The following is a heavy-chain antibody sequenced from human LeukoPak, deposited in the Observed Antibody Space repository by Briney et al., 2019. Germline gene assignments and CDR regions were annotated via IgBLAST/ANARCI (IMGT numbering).Heavy chain of an antibody. CDR1: GGSISSSSYY. J-gene: IGHJ6*03. Sequence: PSETLSLTCTVSGGSISSSSYYWGWIRQPPGKGLEWIGSIYYSGSTYYNPSLKSRVTISVDTSKNQFSLKVSSVTAADMAVYCCARGYYYRDVWGEGTTVTVSS. CDR2: IYYSGST. V-gene: IGHV4-39*01. CDR3: ARGYYYRDV.